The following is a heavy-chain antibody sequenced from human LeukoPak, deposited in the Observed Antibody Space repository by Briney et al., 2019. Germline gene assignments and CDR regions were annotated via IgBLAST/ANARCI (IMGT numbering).Heavy chain of an antibody. CDR2: IYYSGST. D-gene: IGHD3-3*01. Sequence: SETLSLTCTVSGGSISSGDYYWSWIRQPPGKGLEWIGYIYYSGSTYYNPSLKSRVTISVDTSKNQFSLKLSSVTAADTAVYYCARDRGDDFWSGYYYYYGMDVWGQGTTVTVSS. CDR1: GGSISSGDYY. V-gene: IGHV4-30-4*01. CDR3: ARDRGDDFWSGYYYYYGMDV. J-gene: IGHJ6*02.